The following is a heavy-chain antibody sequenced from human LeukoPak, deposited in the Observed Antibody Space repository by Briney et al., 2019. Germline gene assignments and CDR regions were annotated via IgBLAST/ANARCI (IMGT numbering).Heavy chain of an antibody. CDR2: INHSGST. CDR3: ARGGHIVVVTATFGY. J-gene: IGHJ4*02. Sequence: TSSETLSLTCAVYGGSFSGYYWSWIRQPPGKGLEWIGEINHSGSTNYNPSLKSRVTISVDTSKNQFSLKLSSVTAADTAVYHCARGGHIVVVTATFGYWGQGTLVTVSS. CDR1: GGSFSGYY. V-gene: IGHV4-34*01. D-gene: IGHD2-21*02.